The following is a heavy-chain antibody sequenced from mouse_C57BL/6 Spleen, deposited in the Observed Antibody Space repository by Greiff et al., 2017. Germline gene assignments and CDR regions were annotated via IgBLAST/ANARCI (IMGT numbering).Heavy chain of an antibody. D-gene: IGHD1-1*01. CDR3: ARGYGSHWYFDV. CDR2: IYPGDGDT. V-gene: IGHV1-82*01. J-gene: IGHJ1*03. CDR1: GYAFSSSW. Sequence: VQLQQSGPELVKPGASVKISCKASGYAFSSSWMNWVKQRPGKGLEWIGRIYPGDGDTNYNGKFKGKATLTADKSSSTAYMQLSSLTSEDSAVYFCARGYGSHWYFDVWGTGTTVTVSS.